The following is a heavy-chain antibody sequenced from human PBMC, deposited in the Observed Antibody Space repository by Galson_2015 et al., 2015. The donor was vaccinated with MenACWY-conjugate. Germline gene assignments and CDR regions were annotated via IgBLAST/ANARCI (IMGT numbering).Heavy chain of an antibody. CDR1: GFTVSSNY. V-gene: IGHV3-66*01. CDR2: IYSGDTT. J-gene: IGHJ6*02. Sequence: SMRLSCAASGFTVSSNYMSWVRQAPGKGLEWVSVIYSGDTTHYADSVKGRFTISRDNSKNTLHLQMNSLRDEDTAVYYCARGGGSWYYCMDVWGQGTTVTVSS. CDR3: ARGGGSWYYCMDV. D-gene: IGHD6-13*01.